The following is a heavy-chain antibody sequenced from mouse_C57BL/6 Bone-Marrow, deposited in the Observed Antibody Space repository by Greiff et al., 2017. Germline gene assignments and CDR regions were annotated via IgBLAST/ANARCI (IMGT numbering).Heavy chain of an antibody. Sequence: VQLQQSGPELVKPGASVKISCKASGYTFTDYYMNWVKQSHGKSLEWIGDINPNNGGTSYNQKVKGKATLTVDKSSSTAYMELRSLTSEDSAVYYGARRGTVVRDYFDYWGQGTTLTVSS. V-gene: IGHV1-26*01. D-gene: IGHD1-1*01. CDR3: ARRGTVVRDYFDY. J-gene: IGHJ2*01. CDR2: INPNNGGT. CDR1: GYTFTDYY.